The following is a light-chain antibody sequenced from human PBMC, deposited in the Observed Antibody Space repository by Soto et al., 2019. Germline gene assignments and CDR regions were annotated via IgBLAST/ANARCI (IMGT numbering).Light chain of an antibody. CDR1: QSVGSNY. Sequence: EIGLTQSPGTLSLSPGERATLSCRASQSVGSNYLAWYQQKPGQAPRLLIYGASSRASGIPDRFSGSGSGTDFTHTISRLEPEDSAVYYCQQYGSSPPYTFGQGTKLEIK. CDR3: QQYGSSPPYT. V-gene: IGKV3-20*01. J-gene: IGKJ2*01. CDR2: GAS.